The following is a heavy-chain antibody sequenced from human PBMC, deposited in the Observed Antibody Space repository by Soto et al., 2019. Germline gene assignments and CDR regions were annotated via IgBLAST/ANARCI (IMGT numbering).Heavy chain of an antibody. Sequence: SVQVSCKASGGSFNSYAISWVRQAPGQGLEWMGGIIPIVGTGNYAQNFQGRVTITADESTSTAYMELSSLRSEDTAMYYCAIYLRAADRPGMAVWGQGTTVTVSS. CDR3: AIYLRAADRPGMAV. CDR2: IIPIVGTG. CDR1: GGSFNSYA. V-gene: IGHV1-69*13. J-gene: IGHJ6*02. D-gene: IGHD6-13*01.